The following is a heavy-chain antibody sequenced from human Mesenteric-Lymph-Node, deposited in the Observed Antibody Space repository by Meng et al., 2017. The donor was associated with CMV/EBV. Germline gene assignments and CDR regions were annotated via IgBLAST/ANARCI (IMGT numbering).Heavy chain of an antibody. Sequence: QFERAESGPRLVKPPGTLSLICTVSGGSISSCWHYWGWIRQPPVKGLEWIGCIFYSGSAHYNPALESRVTISIDKSKNEFFLNLGSVTAADTAMYFCARDTLTYSYGPGWIDPWGQGTLVTVSS. CDR1: GGSISSCWHY. J-gene: IGHJ5*02. CDR3: ARDTLTYSYGPGWIDP. D-gene: IGHD3-10*01. V-gene: IGHV4-39*02. CDR2: IFYSGSA.